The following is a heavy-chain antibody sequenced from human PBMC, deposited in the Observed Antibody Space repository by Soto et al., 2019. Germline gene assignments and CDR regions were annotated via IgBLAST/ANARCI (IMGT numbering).Heavy chain of an antibody. Sequence: QVQLVQSGTEVKKPGASVKVSCRPSGYTFTAYFIHWVRQAPGQGLEWMGWISPKSGGANYAQRFQDWVTMTWDTSINSANMEMTRLRSDDTAVYYCATGRKDDYVGVDGMDVWGQGTTVTVSS. CDR3: ATGRKDDYVGVDGMDV. CDR2: ISPKSGGA. D-gene: IGHD4-17*01. J-gene: IGHJ6*02. V-gene: IGHV1-2*04. CDR1: GYTFTAYF.